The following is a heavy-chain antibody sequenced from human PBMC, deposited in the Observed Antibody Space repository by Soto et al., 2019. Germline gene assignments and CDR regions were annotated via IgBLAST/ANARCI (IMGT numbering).Heavy chain of an antibody. D-gene: IGHD6-19*01. CDR2: ITTSSSYI. CDR3: ARGENIAVAGPDS. V-gene: IGHV3-21*04. Sequence: LGLSCAASGFIFNSYSMSWVRQAPGKGLEWVSSITTSSSYIYYADSVKGRFTISRDNAKNSLYLQMNSLRFEDTAFYYCARGENIAVAGPDSWGRGTLVTVSS. CDR1: GFIFNSYS. J-gene: IGHJ4*02.